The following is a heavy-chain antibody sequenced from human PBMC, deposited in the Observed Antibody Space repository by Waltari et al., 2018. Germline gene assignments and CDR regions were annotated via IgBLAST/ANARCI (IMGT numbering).Heavy chain of an antibody. CDR2: IYYSGST. Sequence: QLQLQESGPGLVKPSETLSHTCTVSGGSISRSSYYWGWIRQPPGKGLEWIGSIYYSGSTYYNPSLKSRVTISVDTSKNQFSLKLSSVTAADTAVYYCARDGLGDWFDPWGQGTLVTVSS. D-gene: IGHD3-16*01. J-gene: IGHJ5*02. V-gene: IGHV4-39*07. CDR3: ARDGLGDWFDP. CDR1: GGSISRSSYY.